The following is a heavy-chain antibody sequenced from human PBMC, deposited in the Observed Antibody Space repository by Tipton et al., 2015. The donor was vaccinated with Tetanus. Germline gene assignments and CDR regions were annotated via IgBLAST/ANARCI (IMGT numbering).Heavy chain of an antibody. CDR1: GYTFTGYY. CDR2: IDPNSGDT. Sequence: QSGAELKKPGASVKVSCTASGYTFTGYYMYWVRQAPGQGLEWVGWIDPNSGDTIYAQNFQGRVTMTRDTSISTVYMELSRLRSDDTAVYYCARDRGDYIYYGMDVWGPGPTVTVSS. J-gene: IGHJ6*02. D-gene: IGHD3-22*01. V-gene: IGHV1-2*02. CDR3: ARDRGDYIYYGMDV.